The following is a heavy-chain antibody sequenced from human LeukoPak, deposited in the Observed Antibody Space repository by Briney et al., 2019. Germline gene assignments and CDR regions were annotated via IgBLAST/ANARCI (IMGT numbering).Heavy chain of an antibody. D-gene: IGHD2-2*01. CDR3: ARTIVVVPAAHTPYYYYYMDV. J-gene: IGHJ6*03. Sequence: PSETLSLTCTVSGYSISSGYYWGWIRQPPGKGLEWIGSIYHSGSTYYNPSPKSRVTISVDTSKNQFSLKLSSVTAADTAVYYCARTIVVVPAAHTPYYYYYMDVWGKGTTVTVSS. V-gene: IGHV4-38-2*02. CDR1: GYSISSGYY. CDR2: IYHSGST.